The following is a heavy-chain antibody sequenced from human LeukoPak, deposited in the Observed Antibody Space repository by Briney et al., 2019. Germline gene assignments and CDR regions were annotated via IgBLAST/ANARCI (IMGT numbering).Heavy chain of an antibody. D-gene: IGHD3-10*01. CDR2: ISSSGSTI. V-gene: IGHV3-11*01. CDR3: ARVQRGITMVRGAFDI. Sequence: TPGRSLRLSCAASGFIFSDYGMHWVRQAPGKGLEWVSYISSSGSTIYYADSVKGRFTISRDNAKNSLYLQMNSLRAEDTAVYYCARVQRGITMVRGAFDIWGQGTMVTVSS. J-gene: IGHJ3*02. CDR1: GFIFSDYG.